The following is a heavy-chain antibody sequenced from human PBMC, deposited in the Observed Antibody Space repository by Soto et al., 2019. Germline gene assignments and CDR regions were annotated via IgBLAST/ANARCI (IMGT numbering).Heavy chain of an antibody. Sequence: SETLSLTCAVYGGSFSGYYWSWIRQPPGKGLEWIGEINHSGSTIYNPSLKSRVTISVDTSKNQFSLKLSSVTAADTAVYYCAREYSSSSGGDYVDYWGQGTLVTVSS. V-gene: IGHV4-34*01. J-gene: IGHJ4*02. CDR3: AREYSSSSGGDYVDY. CDR2: INHSGST. D-gene: IGHD6-6*01. CDR1: GGSFSGYY.